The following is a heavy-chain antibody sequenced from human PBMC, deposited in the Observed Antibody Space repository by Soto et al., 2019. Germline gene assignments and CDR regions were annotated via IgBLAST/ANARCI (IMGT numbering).Heavy chain of an antibody. Sequence: QITLQESGPLLLKPTQTLTLTCTFSGFSLSTSGVGVGWIRQPPGKALEWLALIFWNDDKRYSPSLKSRLSITKDTSKQPVVLTLNNVGPVDTATYFCAHSFPSRPNYYDRGASSWWCDPWGQGTLVTVSS. CDR1: GFSLSTSGVG. CDR3: AHSFPSRPNYYDRGASSWWCDP. CDR2: IFWNDDK. V-gene: IGHV2-5*01. J-gene: IGHJ5*02. D-gene: IGHD3-22*01.